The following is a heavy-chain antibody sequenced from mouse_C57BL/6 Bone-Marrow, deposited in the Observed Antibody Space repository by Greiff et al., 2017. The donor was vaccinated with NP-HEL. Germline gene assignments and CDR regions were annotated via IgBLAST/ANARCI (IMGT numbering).Heavy chain of an antibody. Sequence: EVRLVESGGGLVQPGGSLKLSCAASGFTFSDYYMYWVRQTPEKRLEWVAYISNGGGSTYYPETVKGRFTISIDNAKNTLYLQMSRLKSEDTAMYYCAREGVYSNFDYWGQGTTLTVSS. CDR2: ISNGGGST. CDR1: GFTFSDYY. CDR3: AREGVYSNFDY. D-gene: IGHD2-5*01. J-gene: IGHJ2*01. V-gene: IGHV5-12*01.